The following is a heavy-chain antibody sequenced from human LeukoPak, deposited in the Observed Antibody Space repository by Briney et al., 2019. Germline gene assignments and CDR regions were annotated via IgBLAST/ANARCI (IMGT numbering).Heavy chain of an antibody. D-gene: IGHD3-10*01. J-gene: IGHJ5*02. Sequence: SVKVSCKASGGTFSSYAISWVRQAPGQGLEWMGGIIPIFGTANYAQKFQGRVTITADKSTSTAYMELSSLRSEDTAVYYCTRGFPMVRGTGWFDPWGQGTLVTVSS. CDR1: GGTFSSYA. V-gene: IGHV1-69*06. CDR3: TRGFPMVRGTGWFDP. CDR2: IIPIFGTA.